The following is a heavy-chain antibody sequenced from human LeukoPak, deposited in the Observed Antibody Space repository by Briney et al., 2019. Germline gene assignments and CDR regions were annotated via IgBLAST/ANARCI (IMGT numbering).Heavy chain of an antibody. J-gene: IGHJ6*03. D-gene: IGHD3-3*01. CDR3: ARTKGDFWSGYFSYYYMDV. Sequence: SETLSLTCAVYGGSFSGCYWSWIRQTPEKGLEWIGEINHSGSTNYNPSLKSRVTISVDTSKNQFSLNLSSVTAADTAVFYCARTKGDFWSGYFSYYYMDVWGKGTTVTVSS. CDR1: GGSFSGCY. CDR2: INHSGST. V-gene: IGHV4-34*01.